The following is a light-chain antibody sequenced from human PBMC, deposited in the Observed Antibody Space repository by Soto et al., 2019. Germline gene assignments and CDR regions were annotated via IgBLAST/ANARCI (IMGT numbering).Light chain of an antibody. V-gene: IGKV1-5*01. CDR3: QHYYTYPVT. CDR1: QSIGRW. CDR2: DAS. J-gene: IGKJ2*01. Sequence: DIQMTQSPSSLSASIGDRVTITCRASQSIGRWLTWYQQKPGKAPKLLISDASSLESGVPSRFSGGGSGTEFTLTISSLQPDDFATYYCQHYYTYPVTFGQGTRLEIK.